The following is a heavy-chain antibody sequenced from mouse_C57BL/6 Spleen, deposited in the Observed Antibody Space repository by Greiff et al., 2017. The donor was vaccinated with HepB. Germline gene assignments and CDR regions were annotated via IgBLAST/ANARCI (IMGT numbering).Heavy chain of an antibody. J-gene: IGHJ4*01. CDR2: IDPSDSET. Sequence: QVQLQQPGAELVRPGSSVKLSCKASGYTFTSYWMHWVKQRPIQGLEWIGNIDPSDSETHYNQKFKDKATLTVDKSSSTAYMQLSSLTSEDSAVYYCARRETLYDGQNVYYAMDYWGQGTSVTVSS. D-gene: IGHD2-3*01. V-gene: IGHV1-52*01. CDR3: ARRETLYDGQNVYYAMDY. CDR1: GYTFTSYW.